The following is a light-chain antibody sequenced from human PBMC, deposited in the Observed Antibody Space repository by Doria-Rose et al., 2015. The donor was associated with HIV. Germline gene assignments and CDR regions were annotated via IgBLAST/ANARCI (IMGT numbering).Light chain of an antibody. CDR3: QHYNSN. V-gene: IGKV1-5*03. CDR1: QSIGTW. J-gene: IGKJ3*01. Sequence: DIRLTQSPSTLSASVGDRVTITCRASQSIGTWLTWYQQNPGKATNRLSYKASILQSGVPLRFSGSGSGTEFTLTIISLQPDDFATYFCQHYNSNFGPGTKVDV. CDR2: KAS.